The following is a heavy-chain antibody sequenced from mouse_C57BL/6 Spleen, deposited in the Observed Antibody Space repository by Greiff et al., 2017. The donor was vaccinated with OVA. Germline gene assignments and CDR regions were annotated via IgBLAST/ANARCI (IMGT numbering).Heavy chain of an antibody. V-gene: IGHV8-12*01. D-gene: IGHD1-1*01. CDR2: IYWDDDK. CDR3: ARSPSITTVVEGYFDV. Sequence: QVTLKVCGPGILQSSQTLSLTCSFSGFSLSTSGMGVSWIRQPSGKGLEWLAHIYWDDDKRYNPSLKSRLTISKDTSRNQVFLKITSVDTADTATYYCARSPSITTVVEGYFDVWGTGTTVTVSS. CDR1: GFSLSTSGMG. J-gene: IGHJ1*03.